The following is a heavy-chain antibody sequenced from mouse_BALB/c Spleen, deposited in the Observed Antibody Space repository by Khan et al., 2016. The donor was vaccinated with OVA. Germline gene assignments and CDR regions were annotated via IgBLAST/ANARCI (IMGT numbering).Heavy chain of an antibody. V-gene: IGHV1-4*01. Sequence: QVQLKESGAELARPGASVKMSCKASGYTFTSYTIHWIKLRPGQGLEWIGYINPSNGYTNYNQKFRDKATLTADKSSTTAYMQLSSLTSDDSAVLNCVRDGAYHRNDGWFAYWGQGTLVTVSA. CDR2: INPSNGYT. CDR1: GYTFTSYT. CDR3: VRDGAYHRNDGWFAY. J-gene: IGHJ3*01. D-gene: IGHD2-14*01.